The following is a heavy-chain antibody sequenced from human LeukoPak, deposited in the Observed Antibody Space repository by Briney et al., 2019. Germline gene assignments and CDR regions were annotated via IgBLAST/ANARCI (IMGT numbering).Heavy chain of an antibody. V-gene: IGHV3-7*01. D-gene: IGHD5-12*01. CDR1: GFTFSSYW. CDR2: IKQDGSEK. Sequence: QSGGSLRLSCAASGFTFSSYWMSWVRQAPGKGLEWVANIKQDGSEKYYVDSVKGRFTISRDNAKNSLYLQMDTLRADDSAIYYCARDKIPGPTKFDHWGRGTLVTVSS. J-gene: IGHJ4*02. CDR3: ARDKIPGPTKFDH.